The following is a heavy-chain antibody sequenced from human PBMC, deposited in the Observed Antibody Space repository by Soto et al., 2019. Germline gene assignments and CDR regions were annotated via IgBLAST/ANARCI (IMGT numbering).Heavy chain of an antibody. V-gene: IGHV5-51*01. D-gene: IGHD3-22*01. CDR3: ARRKKSYYDSSGYDDY. Sequence: PGESLKISCKGSGYSFTSYWIGWVRQMPGKGLEWMGIIYPGDSDTRYSPSFQGQVTISADKSISTAYLQWSSLKASDTAMYYCARRKKSYYDSSGYDDYWGQGTLVTVSS. CDR2: IYPGDSDT. CDR1: GYSFTSYW. J-gene: IGHJ4*02.